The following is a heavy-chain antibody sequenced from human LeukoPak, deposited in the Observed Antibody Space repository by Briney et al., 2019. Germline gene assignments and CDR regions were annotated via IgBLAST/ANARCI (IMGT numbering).Heavy chain of an antibody. CDR2: IYYSGST. Sequence: SETLSLTCTVSVGSMSSSSYYWGWIRQPPGKGLEWIGSIYYSGSTYYNPSLKSRVTISVDTSKNQFSLKLSSVTAADTAVYYCARHGIAARLFYFDYWGQGTLVTVSS. CDR1: VGSMSSSSYY. V-gene: IGHV4-39*01. D-gene: IGHD6-6*01. CDR3: ARHGIAARLFYFDY. J-gene: IGHJ4*02.